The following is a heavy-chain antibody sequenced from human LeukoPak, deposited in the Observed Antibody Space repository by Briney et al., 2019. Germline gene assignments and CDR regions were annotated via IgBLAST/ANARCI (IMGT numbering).Heavy chain of an antibody. CDR3: ATTRRYCSSTSCRPNYGMDV. J-gene: IGHJ6*02. Sequence: PSETLSLTCAVYGGSFGGYYWSWIRQPPGKGLEWIGEINHSGSTNYNPSLKSRVTISVDTSKNQFSLKLSSVTAADTAVYYCATTRRYCSSTSCRPNYGMDVWGQGTTVTVSS. CDR1: GGSFGGYY. CDR2: INHSGST. V-gene: IGHV4-34*01. D-gene: IGHD2-2*01.